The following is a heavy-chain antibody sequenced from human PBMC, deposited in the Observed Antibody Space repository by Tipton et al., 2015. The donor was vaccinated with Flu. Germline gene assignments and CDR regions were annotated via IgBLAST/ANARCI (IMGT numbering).Heavy chain of an antibody. CDR3: ATLTGDDY. J-gene: IGHJ4*02. D-gene: IGHD7-27*01. Sequence: QLVQSGGGLVQPGGSLRLSCAASGFTFSNYEMNWVRQAPGKGLEWLSYISSSGNTISYADSVRGRFTISRDNTKKSLYLQLSSLRAEDTAIYYCATLTGDDYWGQGLMVTVSS. V-gene: IGHV3-48*03. CDR2: ISSSGNTI. CDR1: GFTFSNYE.